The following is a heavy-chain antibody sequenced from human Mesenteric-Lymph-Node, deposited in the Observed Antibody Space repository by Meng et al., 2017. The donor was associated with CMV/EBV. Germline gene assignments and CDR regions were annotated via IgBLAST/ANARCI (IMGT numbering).Heavy chain of an antibody. J-gene: IGHJ5*02. D-gene: IGHD6-6*01. CDR3: ARARARGNWFDP. V-gene: IGHV3-23*01. CDR1: AFTFSSFW. CDR2: ISGSGGST. Sequence: GESLKISCAASAFTFSSFWISWVRQAPGKGLEWVSGISGSGGSTYYADSVKGRFTISRDNSKNTLYLQMNSLRAEDTAEYYCARARARGNWFDPWGQGTLVTVSS.